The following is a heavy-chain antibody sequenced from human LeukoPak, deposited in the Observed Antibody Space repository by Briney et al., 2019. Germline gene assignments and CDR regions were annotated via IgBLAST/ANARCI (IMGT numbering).Heavy chain of an antibody. Sequence: ASVKVSCKASGGTFSSYAISWVRQAPGQGLEWMGWISAYNGNTNYAQKLQGRVTMTTDTSTSTAYMELRSLRSDDTAVYYCARSQGGYYYDSSGYCHFDYWGQGTLVTVSS. CDR1: GGTFSSYA. CDR2: ISAYNGNT. V-gene: IGHV1-18*01. CDR3: ARSQGGYYYDSSGYCHFDY. J-gene: IGHJ4*02. D-gene: IGHD3-22*01.